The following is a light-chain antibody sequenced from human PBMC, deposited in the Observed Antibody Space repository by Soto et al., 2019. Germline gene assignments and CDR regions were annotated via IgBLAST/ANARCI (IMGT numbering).Light chain of an antibody. CDR1: QGINSF. CDR2: GAS. J-gene: IGKJ2*01. Sequence: IQLTQSPSSLSASVGDRVTIPCRASQGINSFLAWYQQKPGKAPKLLIYGASTLQSGVPSRFSGSGSGTDFTLTISSVEPEDFATYYCQQLTNYRFTFGQGTKLQIK. CDR3: QQLTNYRFT. V-gene: IGKV1-9*01.